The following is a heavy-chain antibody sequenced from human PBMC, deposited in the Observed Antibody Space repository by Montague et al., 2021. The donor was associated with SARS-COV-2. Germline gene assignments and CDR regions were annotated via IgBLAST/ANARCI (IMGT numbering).Heavy chain of an antibody. V-gene: IGHV3-74*01. CDR3: ARDQPIVVVPAAIRGYYYYGMDV. CDR2: INSDGSST. CDR1: GFTFSSYW. D-gene: IGHD2-2*02. Sequence: SLRLSCAASGFTFSSYWMHWVRQAPGKGLVWVSRINSDGSSTSYADSVKGRFTISRDNAKNTLYLQMNSLRAEDTAVYYCARDQPIVVVPAAIRGYYYYGMDVWGQGTTVTASS. J-gene: IGHJ6*02.